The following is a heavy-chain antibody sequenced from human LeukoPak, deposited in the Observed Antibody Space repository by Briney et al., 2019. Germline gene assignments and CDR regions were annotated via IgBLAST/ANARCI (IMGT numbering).Heavy chain of an antibody. CDR2: ISYSGST. J-gene: IGHJ4*02. CDR1: GGSISSGDYY. CDR3: ARGVISGDDYFDY. V-gene: IGHV4-30-4*01. Sequence: SETLSLTCTVSGGSISSGDYYWSWIRQPPGKGLEWIGYISYSGSTYYNPSLKSRLTISVDTSKNQFSLKLSSVTAADTAVYYCARGVISGDDYFDYWGRGTLVTVSS. D-gene: IGHD2-15*01.